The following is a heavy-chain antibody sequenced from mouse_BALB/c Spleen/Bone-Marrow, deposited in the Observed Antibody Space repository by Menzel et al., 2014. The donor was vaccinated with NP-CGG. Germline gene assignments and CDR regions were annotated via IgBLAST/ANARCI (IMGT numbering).Heavy chain of an antibody. CDR1: GLSLTSYG. CDR3: ASEFAY. V-gene: IGHV2-4-1*01. J-gene: IGHJ3*01. CDR2: IWNIGTT. Sequence: QVQLQQSGPGLVQSSQRLSITCTVSGLSLTSYGVHWVRLSPGKGLEWLGVIWNIGTTDYNAAFISRLSITKDNSKSQVFFKMNSLKADDTAIYYCASEFAYWGQGTLVTVSA.